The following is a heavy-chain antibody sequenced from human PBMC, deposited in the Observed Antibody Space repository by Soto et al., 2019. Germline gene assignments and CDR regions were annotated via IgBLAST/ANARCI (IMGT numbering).Heavy chain of an antibody. D-gene: IGHD1-7*01. CDR1: GGSFTSNNW. CDR2: IYRTGST. Sequence: TLSLTCAFSGGSFTSNNWWTWVRQPPGQGLEWIGEIYRTGSTNYNPSLKSRVTISLDKSENQFSLKVTSLTAADTAVYYCASRDPGTSVDYWGQGTLVTVSS. CDR3: ASRDPGTSVDY. J-gene: IGHJ4*02. V-gene: IGHV4-4*02.